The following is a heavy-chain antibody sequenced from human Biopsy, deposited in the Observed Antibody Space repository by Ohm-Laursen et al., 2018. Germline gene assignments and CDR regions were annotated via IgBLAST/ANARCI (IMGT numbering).Heavy chain of an antibody. J-gene: IGHJ4*02. Sequence: SETLSLTCEVYGKTFSDYYWSWIRQPPGKGLEWIGQINQSGRTNYNPSLKSRVNISADKSKNQFSLKLSTATSADTAVYFCGNEVHGRDYWGLGALVTVSS. CDR2: INQSGRT. V-gene: IGHV4-34*08. CDR3: GNEVHGRDY. CDR1: GKTFSDYY. D-gene: IGHD2-15*01.